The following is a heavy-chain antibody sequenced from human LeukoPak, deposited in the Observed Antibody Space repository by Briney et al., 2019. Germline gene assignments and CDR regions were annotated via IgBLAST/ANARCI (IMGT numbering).Heavy chain of an antibody. D-gene: IGHD6-13*01. Sequence: SQTLSLTCAISGDSVSSNSAAWNWIRQSPSRGLEWLGRTYYRSKWYNDYAVSVKSRITINPDTSKNQFSLQLNSVTPDDTAVYYCASLAAAGEKGVDYWGQGTLVTVSS. CDR2: TYYRSKWYN. CDR3: ASLAAAGEKGVDY. CDR1: GDSVSSNSAA. J-gene: IGHJ4*02. V-gene: IGHV6-1*01.